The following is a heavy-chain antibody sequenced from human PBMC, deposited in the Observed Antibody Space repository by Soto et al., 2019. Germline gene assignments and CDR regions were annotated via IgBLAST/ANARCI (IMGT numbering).Heavy chain of an antibody. CDR2: IYYSGST. V-gene: IGHV4-59*01. D-gene: IGHD3-9*01. CDR1: GGSISSYY. J-gene: IGHJ4*02. Sequence: SETLSLTCTVSGGSISSYYWSWIRQPPGKGLEWIGYIYYSGSTNYNPSLKSRVTISVDTSKNQFSLKLSSVTAADTAVYYCASLYYDILTGYYVFDYWGQGTLVTVSS. CDR3: ASLYYDILTGYYVFDY.